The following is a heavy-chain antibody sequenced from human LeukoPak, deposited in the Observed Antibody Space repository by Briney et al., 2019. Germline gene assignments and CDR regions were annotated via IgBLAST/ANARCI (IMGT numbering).Heavy chain of an antibody. CDR3: ARVGSYTVPD. V-gene: IGHV4-38-2*02. CDR2: IYHSGTT. D-gene: IGHD3-10*01. Sequence: SETLSLTCSVSNYSISRTYHWGWIRQPPGKGLEWIGTIYHSGTTYYSPSLKSRVTISVDTSKNQFSLKLTSVTAADTAVYYCARVGSYTVPDWGQGTLVTVSS. J-gene: IGHJ4*02. CDR1: NYSISRTYH.